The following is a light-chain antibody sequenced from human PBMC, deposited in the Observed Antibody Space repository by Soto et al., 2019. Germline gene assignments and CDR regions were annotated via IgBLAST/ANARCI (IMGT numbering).Light chain of an antibody. CDR3: QQHGTSPYMYS. CDR2: DVS. J-gene: IGKJ2*03. CDR1: ESVSSKY. Sequence: EIVLTQSPGTLSLSPGERATLSCRASESVSSKYSAWYQQKPGQAPRLLIYDVSSRATGIPDRFSGSGSGTDFTLTISRLEPEDFAVYYCQQHGTSPYMYSFGQGTKLEIK. V-gene: IGKV3-20*01.